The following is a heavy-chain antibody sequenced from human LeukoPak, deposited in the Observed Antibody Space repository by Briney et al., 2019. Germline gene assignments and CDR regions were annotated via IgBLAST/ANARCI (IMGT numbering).Heavy chain of an antibody. CDR1: GGSISSSNW. V-gene: IGHV4-4*02. D-gene: IGHD6-13*01. CDR3: ARRRSSWSGAFDI. CDR2: IYHSGST. J-gene: IGHJ3*02. Sequence: SETLSLTCAVSGGSISSSNWWSWVRQPPGKGLEWIGEIYHSGSTNYNPSLKSRVTISVDKSKNQFSLKLSSVTAADTAVYYCARRRSSWSGAFDIWGQGTMVTVSS.